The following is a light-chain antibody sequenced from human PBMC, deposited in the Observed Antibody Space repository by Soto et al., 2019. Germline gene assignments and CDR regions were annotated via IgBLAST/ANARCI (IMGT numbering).Light chain of an antibody. Sequence: QSVLTQPPSASGTPGQRVTISCSGSSSNIGSNYVYWYQQLPGTAPKLLIYSNNQRPSGVPDRFSGSKSGTSASLAISGLRSEYEAYYYCAAWDDSLSAFYVFGTGTKFT. CDR2: SNN. V-gene: IGLV1-47*02. CDR3: AAWDDSLSAFYV. CDR1: SSNIGSNY. J-gene: IGLJ1*01.